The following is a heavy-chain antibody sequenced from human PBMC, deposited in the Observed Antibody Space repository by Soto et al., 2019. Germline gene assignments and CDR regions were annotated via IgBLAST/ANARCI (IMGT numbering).Heavy chain of an antibody. D-gene: IGHD3-3*01. CDR3: ARSPFLECN. J-gene: IGHJ4*02. CDR1: GFPFSNYE. V-gene: IGHV3-48*03. CDR2: ISSSGTTR. Sequence: EVQMVEAGGGLVQPGGSLRLSCSASGFPFSNYEMNWVRQPPGKGLEWVAYISSSGTTRYYADSVKGRVTIFRDNAKNSLFLQINSLIVEDTDVYYCARSPFLECNWAQGTLVTVSS.